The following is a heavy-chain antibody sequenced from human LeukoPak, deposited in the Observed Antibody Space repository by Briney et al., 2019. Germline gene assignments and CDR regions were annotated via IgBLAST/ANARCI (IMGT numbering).Heavy chain of an antibody. V-gene: IGHV3-64D*06. D-gene: IGHD1-26*01. CDR1: GFTFSSYA. CDR3: VKELVVGATVIFDY. J-gene: IGHJ4*02. Sequence: GGSLRLSCSASGFTFSSYAMHWVRQAPGKGLEYVSAISSNGGSTYYADSVKGRFSISRDNSKNTLYLQMSSLRAEDTAVYYCVKELVVGATVIFDYWGQGTRVTVSS. CDR2: ISSNGGST.